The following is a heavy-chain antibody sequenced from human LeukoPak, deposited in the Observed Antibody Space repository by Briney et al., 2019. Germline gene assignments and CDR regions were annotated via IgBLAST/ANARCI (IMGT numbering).Heavy chain of an antibody. J-gene: IGHJ5*02. CDR2: IRSEVYGGTT. V-gene: IGHV3-49*04. CDR3: TTNGGSGYLDL. CDR1: GFRFGDYA. Sequence: GGSLRLSCTPSGFRFGDYAMTWVRPAPGKGLEWVGLIRSEVYGGTTEYGASVKGRFTISRDDSKSIAYLQMNSLKTEDTAVYYCTTNGGSGYLDLWGQGTLVTVSS. D-gene: IGHD6-25*01.